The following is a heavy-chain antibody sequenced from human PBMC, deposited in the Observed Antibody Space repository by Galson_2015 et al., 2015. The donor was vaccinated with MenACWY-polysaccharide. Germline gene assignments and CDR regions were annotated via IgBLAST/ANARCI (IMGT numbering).Heavy chain of an antibody. Sequence: LRLSCAASGFTFSSYAMSWVRQAPGKGLEWVPHISSSSNIKYYADSVKGRFTISRDNVENSLYLQMNSLRAEDTALYYCVRSAFFDYWGQGNLVTVSS. CDR2: ISSSSNIK. CDR1: GFTFSSYA. J-gene: IGHJ4*02. V-gene: IGHV3-48*01. CDR3: VRSAFFDY.